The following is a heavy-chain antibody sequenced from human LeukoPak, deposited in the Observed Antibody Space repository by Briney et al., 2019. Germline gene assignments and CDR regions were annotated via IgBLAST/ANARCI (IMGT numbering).Heavy chain of an antibody. D-gene: IGHD6-13*01. CDR3: TRYSNDHFDY. Sequence: PGGSLRLSCAGSGFTFGGYGMHWFRQTPGKGLEWVAVIAYDGSRAFYADSVKGRFTISRDNSKNTMSVQMDDLRAEDTAVYYCTRYSNDHFDYWGQGTLVTVSS. J-gene: IGHJ4*02. V-gene: IGHV3-33*01. CDR2: IAYDGSRA. CDR1: GFTFGGYG.